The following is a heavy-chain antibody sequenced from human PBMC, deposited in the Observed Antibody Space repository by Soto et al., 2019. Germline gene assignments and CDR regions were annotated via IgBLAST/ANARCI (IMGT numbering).Heavy chain of an antibody. D-gene: IGHD3-3*01. CDR3: AKVPLPLRFLEWLEGGDY. V-gene: IGHV3-23*01. CDR1: GFTFSSYA. J-gene: IGHJ4*02. Sequence: GGSLRLSCAASGFTFSSYAMSWVRQAPGKGLEWVSAISGSGGSTYYADSVKGRFTISRDNSKNTLYLQMNSLRAEDTAVYYCAKVPLPLRFLEWLEGGDYWGQGTLVTVSS. CDR2: ISGSGGST.